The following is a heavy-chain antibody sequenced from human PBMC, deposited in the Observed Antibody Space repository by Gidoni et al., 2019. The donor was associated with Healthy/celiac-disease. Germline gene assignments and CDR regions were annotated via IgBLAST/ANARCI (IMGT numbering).Heavy chain of an antibody. CDR3: ARTLRGKVLFDY. V-gene: IGHV4-59*01. Sequence: QVQLQESGPGLVKPSETLSLTGTVSGGSISSYYWSWIRQPPGKGLEWIGYIYYSGSTNYNPSLKSRVTISVDTSKNQFSLKLSSVTAADTAVYYCARTLRGKVLFDYWGQGTLVTVSS. D-gene: IGHD2-15*01. CDR1: GGSISSYY. J-gene: IGHJ4*02. CDR2: IYYSGST.